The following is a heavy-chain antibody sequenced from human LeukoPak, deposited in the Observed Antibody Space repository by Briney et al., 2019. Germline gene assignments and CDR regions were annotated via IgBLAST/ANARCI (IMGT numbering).Heavy chain of an antibody. CDR2: IKEDGSEK. Sequence: GGSLRLSCAASGFTFSGYWMSWVRQAPGKGLEWVANIKEDGSEKHYVDSVKGRFTISRDNAKNSLHLQMNSLRPEDTAVYYCARGGAARLHSYTLDYWGQGTLVTVSS. J-gene: IGHJ4*02. V-gene: IGHV3-7*01. CDR3: ARGGAARLHSYTLDY. CDR1: GFTFSGYW. D-gene: IGHD6-6*01.